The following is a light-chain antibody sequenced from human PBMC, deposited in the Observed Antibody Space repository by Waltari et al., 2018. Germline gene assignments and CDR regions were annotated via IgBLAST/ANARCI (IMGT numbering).Light chain of an antibody. Sequence: EIVLTQSPATLSLSPGERATLSCRASQSVGNYLAWYQQKPGQAPRLLIYDASNRATGIPARFSGSGSGTDFTHTISSLEPEDFAVYYCQQRSNWSPALTFGGGTKVEIK. V-gene: IGKV3-11*01. J-gene: IGKJ4*01. CDR2: DAS. CDR3: QQRSNWSPALT. CDR1: QSVGNY.